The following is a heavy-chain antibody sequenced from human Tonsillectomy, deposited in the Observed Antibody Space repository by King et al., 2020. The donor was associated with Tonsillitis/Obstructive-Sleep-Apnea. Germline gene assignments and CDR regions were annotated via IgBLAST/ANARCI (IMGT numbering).Heavy chain of an antibody. CDR1: GFTFSSFA. J-gene: IGHJ5*02. V-gene: IGHV3-30*04. CDR2: ISFDASNK. Sequence: QLVQSGGGVVQPGRSLRLSCAASGFTFSSFAMHWVRQAPGKGLEWVAVISFDASNKYYADSVKGRFTISRDNSKNTLYLQMNSLRAEDTAVYYCARDRYYYDSSGYCGSFDPWGQGTLVTVSS. D-gene: IGHD3-22*01. CDR3: ARDRYYYDSSGYCGSFDP.